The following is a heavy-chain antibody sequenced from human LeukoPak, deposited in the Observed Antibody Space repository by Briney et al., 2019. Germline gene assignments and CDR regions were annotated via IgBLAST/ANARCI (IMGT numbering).Heavy chain of an antibody. CDR3: ARGELVFDC. J-gene: IGHJ4*02. D-gene: IGHD1-26*01. CDR1: GGSISSGGYY. V-gene: IGHV4-31*03. Sequence: SETLSLTCTVSGGSISSGGYYWSWIRQHPGKGLEWIVYIYHSGSTFYNPSLKSRVTILVDTSKSQFSLKLNSVTAADTAVYYGARGELVFDCWAREPWSPSPQ. CDR2: IYHSGST.